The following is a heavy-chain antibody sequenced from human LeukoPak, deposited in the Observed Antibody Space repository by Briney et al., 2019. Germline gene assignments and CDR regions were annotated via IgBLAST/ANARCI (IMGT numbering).Heavy chain of an antibody. D-gene: IGHD3-9*01. CDR2: IYYSGST. CDR3: ARDAPFDFDNTANPQAAVDY. CDR1: GGSISSGDYY. V-gene: IGHV4-30-4*01. J-gene: IGHJ4*02. Sequence: PSETLSLTCTVSGGSISSGDYYWSWIRQPPGKGLEWIGYIYYSGSTYYNPSLKSRVTISVDTSKNQFSLKLSSVTAADTAVYYCARDAPFDFDNTANPQAAVDYWGQGTLVTVSS.